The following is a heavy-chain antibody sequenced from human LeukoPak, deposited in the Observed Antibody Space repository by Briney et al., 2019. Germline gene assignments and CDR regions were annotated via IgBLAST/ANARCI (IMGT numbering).Heavy chain of an antibody. CDR1: GFTFSSYA. CDR2: ISYDGSNK. D-gene: IGHD2-8*02. V-gene: IGHV3-30*04. Sequence: GGSLRLSCAASGFTFSSYAMHWVRQAPGKGLEWVAVISYDGSNKYYADSVKGRFTISRDNSKNTLYLQMNSLRAEDTAVYYCARAPGGTQYNWFDPWGQGTLVTVSS. J-gene: IGHJ5*02. CDR3: ARAPGGTQYNWFDP.